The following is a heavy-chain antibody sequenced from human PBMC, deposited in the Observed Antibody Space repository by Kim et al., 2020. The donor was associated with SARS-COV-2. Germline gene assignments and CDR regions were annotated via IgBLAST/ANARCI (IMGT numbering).Heavy chain of an antibody. CDR3: ARHDPQWLRFEGYFDY. D-gene: IGHD5-12*01. CDR2: IYYSGST. J-gene: IGHJ4*02. Sequence: SETLSLTCTVSGGSISSSSYYWGWIRQPPGKGLEWIGSIYYSGSTYYNPSLKSRVTISVDTSKSQFSLKLSSVTAADTAVYYCARHDPQWLRFEGYFDYWGQGTLVTVSS. CDR1: GGSISSSSYY. V-gene: IGHV4-39*01.